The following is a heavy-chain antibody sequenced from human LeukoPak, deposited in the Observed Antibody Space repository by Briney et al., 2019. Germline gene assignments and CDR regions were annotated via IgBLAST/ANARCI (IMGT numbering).Heavy chain of an antibody. D-gene: IGHD1-20*01. CDR3: ARYNWNLYYFDY. CDR1: GGSISSYY. J-gene: IGHJ4*02. CDR2: IYYSGST. V-gene: IGHV4-59*01. Sequence: SETLSLTCTVSGGSISSYYWSWIRQPPGNRLEWVGYIYYSGSTNYNPSLKSRVTISVDTSKNQFSLKLSSVTAADTAVYYCARYNWNLYYFDYWGQGTLVTVSS.